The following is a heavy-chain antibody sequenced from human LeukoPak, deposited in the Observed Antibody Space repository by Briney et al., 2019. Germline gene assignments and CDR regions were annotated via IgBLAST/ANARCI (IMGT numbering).Heavy chain of an antibody. CDR3: ARHQSTFGVVSGGMDV. J-gene: IGHJ6*02. CDR1: GGSFSGYY. V-gene: IGHV4-34*01. Sequence: SETLSLTCAVYGGSFSGYYWSWIRQPPGKGLEWIGEINHSGSTDYNPSLKSRVTISVDTSKNQFSLKLSSVTAADTAVYYCARHQSTFGVVSGGMDVWGQGTTVTVSS. D-gene: IGHD3-16*01. CDR2: INHSGST.